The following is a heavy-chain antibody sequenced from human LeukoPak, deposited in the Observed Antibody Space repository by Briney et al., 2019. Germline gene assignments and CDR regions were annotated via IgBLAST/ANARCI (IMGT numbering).Heavy chain of an antibody. J-gene: IGHJ4*02. V-gene: IGHV3-21*01. Sequence: PGGSLRLSCAASGFTFNNYGLNWVRQAPGKGLEWVSSITSRRTYTYNADSVKGRFTISRDNAENAVYLQMNSLRAEDTAVYYCAREDNLSAFDYWGQGTLVTVSS. CDR2: ITSRRTYT. CDR1: GFTFNNYG. D-gene: IGHD1-1*01. CDR3: AREDNLSAFDY.